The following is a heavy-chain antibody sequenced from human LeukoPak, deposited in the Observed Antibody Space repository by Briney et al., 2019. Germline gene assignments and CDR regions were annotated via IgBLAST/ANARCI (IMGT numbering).Heavy chain of an antibody. Sequence: GGSLRLSCAAYGFTFSSYEMNWVRQAPGKGLEWVSYVSSSGTTIYYADSVKGRFTISRDNAKNSLYLQMNSLRAEDTAVYYCARWVGTMVRGSYFPSYPDVWGKGTTVTISS. CDR1: GFTFSSYE. J-gene: IGHJ6*04. CDR2: VSSSGTTI. V-gene: IGHV3-48*03. CDR3: ARWVGTMVRGSYFPSYPDV. D-gene: IGHD3-10*01.